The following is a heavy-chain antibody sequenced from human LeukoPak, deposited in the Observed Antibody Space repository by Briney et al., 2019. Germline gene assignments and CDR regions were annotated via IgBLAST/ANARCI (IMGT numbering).Heavy chain of an antibody. CDR2: IYYSGST. CDR3: ARNPVSRPDWYFAL. V-gene: IGHV4-59*01. CDR1: GGSISSYY. D-gene: IGHD1-14*01. J-gene: IGHJ2*01. Sequence: PSETLSLTCTVSGGSISSYYWSWIRQPPGKGLEWIGYIYYSGSTNYNPSLKSRVTISVDTSRNQFSLKLSSVTAADTAVYYCARNPVSRPDWYFALWGRGTLVTVSS.